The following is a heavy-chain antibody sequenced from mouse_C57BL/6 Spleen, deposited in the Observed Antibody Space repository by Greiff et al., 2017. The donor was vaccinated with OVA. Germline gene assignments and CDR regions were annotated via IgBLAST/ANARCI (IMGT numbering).Heavy chain of an antibody. J-gene: IGHJ2*01. CDR3: ARSDYGNSYYFDY. V-gene: IGHV1-69*01. Sequence: QVQLQQPGAELVMPGASVKLSCKASGYTFTSYWMHWVKQRPGQGLEWIGEIDPSDSYTNYNQKFKGKATLTVDKSSSTAYMQLSSLTSEDSAVYYCARSDYGNSYYFDYWGQGTTLTVSS. CDR1: GYTFTSYW. CDR2: IDPSDSYT. D-gene: IGHD2-1*01.